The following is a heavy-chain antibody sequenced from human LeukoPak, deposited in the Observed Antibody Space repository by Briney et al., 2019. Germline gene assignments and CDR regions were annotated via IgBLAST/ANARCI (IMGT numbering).Heavy chain of an antibody. Sequence: SETLSLTCTVSGASFSSSTYYWGWIRQPPGKGLEWIGSIYYSGSTYYSPSLKSRVTMSVDTSKNQFSLKLSSVTAADTAAYYCARHAGGISATGTRPFDYWGQGTLVTVSS. J-gene: IGHJ4*02. CDR1: GASFSSSTYY. V-gene: IGHV4-39*01. D-gene: IGHD6-13*01. CDR3: ARHAGGISATGTRPFDY. CDR2: IYYSGST.